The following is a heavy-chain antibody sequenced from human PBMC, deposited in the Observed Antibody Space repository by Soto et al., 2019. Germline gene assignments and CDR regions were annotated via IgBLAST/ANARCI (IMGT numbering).Heavy chain of an antibody. CDR3: ARDAYYDFWSGFTLPLDWFDP. D-gene: IGHD3-3*01. CDR1: GYTFTSYG. V-gene: IGHV1-18*01. CDR2: ISAYNGNT. Sequence: ASVKVSCKASGYTFTSYGISWVRQAPGQGLEWMGWISAYNGNTNYAQKLQGRVTMNTDTSTGTAYMELRSLKSDDTDVYYYARDAYYDFWSGFTLPLDWFDPWGQGTLVTVSS. J-gene: IGHJ5*02.